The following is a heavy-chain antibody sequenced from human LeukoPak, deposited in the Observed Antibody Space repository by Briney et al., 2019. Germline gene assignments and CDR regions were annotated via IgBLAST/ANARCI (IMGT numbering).Heavy chain of an antibody. CDR1: VCSLRTRGVG. D-gene: IGHD2/OR15-2a*01. CDR2: IYWDGDK. CDR3: AHSSRSPDCGNSRCYYFDY. V-gene: IGHV2-5*02. Sequence: SSPTLLQPTPTLTLTCTFSVCSLRTRGVGVGWIRHSPEKSLEWLSIIYWDGDKRYSPSLENRIAIMKDTSKNQVVLTVTNVDPVDTATYFCAHSSRSPDCGNSRCYYFDYWGRGTLVTVSS. J-gene: IGHJ4*02.